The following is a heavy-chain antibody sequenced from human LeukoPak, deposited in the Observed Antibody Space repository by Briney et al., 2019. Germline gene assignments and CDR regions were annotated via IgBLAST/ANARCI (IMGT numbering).Heavy chain of an antibody. CDR2: ISSSSSYI. CDR1: GFTFSSYS. CDR3: ARAPGYRGFLDY. J-gene: IGHJ4*02. V-gene: IGHV3-21*01. D-gene: IGHD5-18*01. Sequence: GGSLRLSCAASGFTFSSYSMNWVRQAPGKGLEWVSFISSSSSYIYYVDSVKGRFTISRDNAKNSLYLQMNSLGAEDTAVYYCARAPGYRGFLDYWGQGNLVTVSS.